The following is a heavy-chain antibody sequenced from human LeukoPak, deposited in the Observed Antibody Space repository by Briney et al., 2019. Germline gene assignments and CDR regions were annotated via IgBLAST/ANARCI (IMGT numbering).Heavy chain of an antibody. CDR2: ISYDGSNK. Sequence: GGSLRLSCAASGFTFSSYAMHWVRQAPGKGLEWVAVISYDGSNKYYADSVKGRFTISRDNSKNTLYLQMNSLRAEDTAVYYCARDRIQLRESNWFDPWGQGALVTVSS. CDR1: GFTFSSYA. CDR3: ARDRIQLRESNWFDP. V-gene: IGHV3-30*04. D-gene: IGHD5-18*01. J-gene: IGHJ5*02.